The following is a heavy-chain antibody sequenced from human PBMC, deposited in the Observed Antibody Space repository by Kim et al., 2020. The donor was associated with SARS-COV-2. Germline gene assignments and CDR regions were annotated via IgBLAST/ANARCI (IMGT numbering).Heavy chain of an antibody. Sequence: GGSLRLSCAASGFTVSSTYMSWVRLTPGKGLELVSVIYSGGSTYYAGSVQGRFTISRDNSKNTLYLQMNGLRAEDTAVYYCERWGGYEGVPFDIWGQGTMVTVSS. CDR1: GFTVSSTY. CDR2: IYSGGST. J-gene: IGHJ3*02. D-gene: IGHD5-12*01. V-gene: IGHV3-53*01. CDR3: ERWGGYEGVPFDI.